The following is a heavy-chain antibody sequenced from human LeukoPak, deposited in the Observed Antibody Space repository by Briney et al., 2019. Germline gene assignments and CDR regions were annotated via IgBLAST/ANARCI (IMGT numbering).Heavy chain of an antibody. CDR1: GFTFNSYA. J-gene: IGHJ6*02. Sequence: GGSLRLSCAASGFTFNSYAMSWVRQAPGKGLEWVSAISGSGGSTYYADSVKGRFTISRDNSKNTLYLQMNSLRAEDTAVYYCARALGYCSGGSCYARGYCYGMDVWGQGATVTVSS. D-gene: IGHD2-15*01. V-gene: IGHV3-23*01. CDR2: ISGSGGST. CDR3: ARALGYCSGGSCYARGYCYGMDV.